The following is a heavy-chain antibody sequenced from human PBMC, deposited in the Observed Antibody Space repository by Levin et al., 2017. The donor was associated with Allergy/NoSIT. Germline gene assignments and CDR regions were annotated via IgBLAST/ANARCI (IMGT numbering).Heavy chain of an antibody. J-gene: IGHJ3*02. Sequence: GGSLRLSCAASGFTFSSYWMHWVRQAPGKGLVWVSRINSDGSSTSYADSVKGRFTISRDNAKNTLYLQMNSLRAEDTAVYYCARGWTDYDILTGYSHGDAFDIWGQGTMVTVSS. CDR3: ARGWTDYDILTGYSHGDAFDI. CDR1: GFTFSSYW. CDR2: INSDGSST. D-gene: IGHD3-9*01. V-gene: IGHV3-74*01.